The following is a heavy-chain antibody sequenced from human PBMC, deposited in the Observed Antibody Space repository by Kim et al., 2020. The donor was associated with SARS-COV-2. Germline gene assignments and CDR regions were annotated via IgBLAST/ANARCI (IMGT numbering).Heavy chain of an antibody. J-gene: IGHJ4*02. CDR2: FDPIYGTA. CDR1: GYTLSSFS. Sequence: SVKVSCKASGYTLSSFSISWVRQAPGQGLEWMGGFDPIYGTANYAQKFQGRVTITADESTDTAYMELSSLRSEDTAVYYCASPRGDWRDFSWDRLDYWGQGTLVTVSS. CDR3: ASPRGDWRDFSWDRLDY. D-gene: IGHD3-3*01. V-gene: IGHV1-69*13.